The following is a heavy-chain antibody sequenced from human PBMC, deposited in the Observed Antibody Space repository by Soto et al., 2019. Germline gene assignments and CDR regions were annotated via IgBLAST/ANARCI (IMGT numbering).Heavy chain of an antibody. CDR1: GYTFTDYY. CDR2: INPNSGGT. Sequence: ASVKVSCKASGYTFTDYYVHWVRQAPGQGLEWMGWINPNSGGTKTAQKFQGRVTVTRDTSISTAYMDLSRLRSDDTAVYYCARDVTRTQSCNHGVCYYHYYAMDVWGQGTMVTAP. D-gene: IGHD2-8*01. V-gene: IGHV1-2*02. J-gene: IGHJ6*02. CDR3: ARDVTRTQSCNHGVCYYHYYAMDV.